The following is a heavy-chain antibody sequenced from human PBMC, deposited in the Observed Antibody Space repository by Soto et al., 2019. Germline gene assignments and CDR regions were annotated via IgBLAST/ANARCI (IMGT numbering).Heavy chain of an antibody. V-gene: IGHV1-8*01. D-gene: IGHD1-1*01. CDR3: ARGPYWNAGEFDF. CDR1: GYTFTSYD. J-gene: IGHJ4*02. Sequence: QVQLVQSGAEVKEPGASVKVSCKASGYTFTSYDINWVRQATGQGLEWMGWMNPNSGNTGYAQKFQGRVTITRHTSISTAYMELRSVISEATAVYYCARGPYWNAGEFDFWGQGTLVIVSS. CDR2: MNPNSGNT.